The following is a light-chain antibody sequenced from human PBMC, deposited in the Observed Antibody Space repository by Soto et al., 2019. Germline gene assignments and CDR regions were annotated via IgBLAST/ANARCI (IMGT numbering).Light chain of an antibody. CDR2: GAS. Sequence: EIVLTQSPATLSLSPGERATLSCRASQSVSSYLAWYQQKFGQAPRLLIYGASSRATGIPDRFSGSGSGTDFTLTISGLEPEDFAVYYCQQYGGSPLLTFGGGTKVEIK. J-gene: IGKJ4*01. CDR3: QQYGGSPLLT. CDR1: QSVSSY. V-gene: IGKV3-20*01.